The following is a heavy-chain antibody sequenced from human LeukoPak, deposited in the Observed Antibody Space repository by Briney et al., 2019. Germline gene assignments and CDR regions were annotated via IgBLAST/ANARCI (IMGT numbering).Heavy chain of an antibody. Sequence: GGSLRLSCAASGFTFSDYTMTWVRQAPGKGLEWVASISSDSSYIDYADSVKGRFTISRDNSKNTLYLQMNSLRAEDTAVYYCARGKIPGYSSGCGYWGQGTLVTVSS. CDR3: ARGKIPGYSSGCGY. V-gene: IGHV3-21*04. J-gene: IGHJ4*02. CDR1: GFTFSDYT. D-gene: IGHD6-19*01. CDR2: ISSDSSYI.